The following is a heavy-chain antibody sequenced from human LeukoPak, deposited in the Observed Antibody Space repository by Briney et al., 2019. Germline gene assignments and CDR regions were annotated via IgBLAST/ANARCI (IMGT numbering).Heavy chain of an antibody. CDR1: GFTFSSYG. D-gene: IGHD2-2*02. CDR2: IRYDAYDE. V-gene: IGHV3-30*02. Sequence: GGSLRLSCVASGFTFSSYGMHWVRQAPGRGLEWVAFIRYDAYDEYYADSVKGRFTISRDNPKNTLYLQMNSLRAEDSAVYYCAKVPYCSTTSCYREPLDYWGQGTLVTVSS. J-gene: IGHJ4*02. CDR3: AKVPYCSTTSCYREPLDY.